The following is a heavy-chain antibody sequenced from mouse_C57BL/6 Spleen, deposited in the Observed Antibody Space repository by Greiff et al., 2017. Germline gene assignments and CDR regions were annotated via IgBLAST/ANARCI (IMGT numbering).Heavy chain of an antibody. D-gene: IGHD1-1*01. CDR2: IDPSDSYT. CDR3: ARVYYYCSSYGFDY. J-gene: IGHJ2*01. Sequence: QVQLQQPGAELVKPGASVKLSCKASGYTFTSYWMQWVKQRPGQGLEWIGEIDPSDSYTNYNQKFKGKATLTVDTSSSTAYMQLSSLTSEDSAVYYCARVYYYCSSYGFDYWGQGTTLTVSS. V-gene: IGHV1-50*01. CDR1: GYTFTSYW.